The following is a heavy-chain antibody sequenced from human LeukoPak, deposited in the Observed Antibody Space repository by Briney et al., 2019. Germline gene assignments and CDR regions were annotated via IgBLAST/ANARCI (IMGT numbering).Heavy chain of an antibody. CDR3: AKSSGWTPSDYFDY. J-gene: IGHJ4*02. CDR1: GFTFSSYV. D-gene: IGHD6-19*01. Sequence: GGSLRLSCAASGFTFSSYVMSWVRQAPGKGLEWVSGISWNSGSIGYADSVKGRFTISRDNAKNSLYLQMNSLRAEDTALYYCAKSSGWTPSDYFDYWGQGTLVTVSS. CDR2: ISWNSGSI. V-gene: IGHV3-9*01.